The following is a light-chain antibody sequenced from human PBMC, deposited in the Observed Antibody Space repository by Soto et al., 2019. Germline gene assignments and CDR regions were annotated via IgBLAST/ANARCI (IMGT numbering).Light chain of an antibody. V-gene: IGKV3-20*01. Sequence: EIVWTQSAATLSLSPGERSTRSCGASQSVSSTYLGWYQQQPGQPPRLLMSGTSNRATGTPDRFSGSGSGTDFTLTISRLEPEDFAVYYCQQYGSPPITFGQGTRLDIK. CDR3: QQYGSPPIT. CDR1: QSVSSTY. J-gene: IGKJ5*01. CDR2: GTS.